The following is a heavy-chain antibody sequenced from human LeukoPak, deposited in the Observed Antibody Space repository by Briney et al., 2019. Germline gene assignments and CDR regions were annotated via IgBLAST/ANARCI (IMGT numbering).Heavy chain of an antibody. V-gene: IGHV1-46*01. J-gene: IGHJ5*02. CDR2: INPSGGST. D-gene: IGHD3-3*01. CDR1: GYTFTSYY. Sequence: GASVKVSCKASGYTFTSYYMHWVRQAPGQGLEWMGIINPSGGSTSYDQKFQGRVTMTRDMSTSTVYMELSSLRSEDTAVYYCARVSEPAVYDFWSGPNWFDPWGQGTLVTVSS. CDR3: ARVSEPAVYDFWSGPNWFDP.